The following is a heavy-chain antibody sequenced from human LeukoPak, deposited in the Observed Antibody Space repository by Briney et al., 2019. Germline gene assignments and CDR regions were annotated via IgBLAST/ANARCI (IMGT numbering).Heavy chain of an antibody. Sequence: GGSLRLPCAASGFTFSIYDMHWVRKAPDKGVEWVADFWYYGSNEYYTDSAQRRFTISRDNSKNTLSLQMNSLRAEDTAVYYCARYYGSGSVGGFDDWGQGTLVTVSS. CDR3: ARYYGSGSVGGFDD. J-gene: IGHJ4*02. CDR2: FWYYGSNE. V-gene: IGHV3-33*01. CDR1: GFTFSIYD. D-gene: IGHD3-10*01.